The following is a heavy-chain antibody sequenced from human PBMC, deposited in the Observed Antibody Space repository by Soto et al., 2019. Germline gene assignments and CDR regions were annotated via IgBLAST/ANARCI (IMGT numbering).Heavy chain of an antibody. Sequence: SETLSLTCAVYGGSFSGYYWSWIRQPPGKGLEWIGEINHSGSTNYNPSLKSRVTISVDTSKNQFSLKLSSVAAADTAVYYCARYSSSWYGGYGMDVWGQGTTVTVSS. D-gene: IGHD6-13*01. CDR2: INHSGST. V-gene: IGHV4-34*01. J-gene: IGHJ6*02. CDR3: ARYSSSWYGGYGMDV. CDR1: GGSFSGYY.